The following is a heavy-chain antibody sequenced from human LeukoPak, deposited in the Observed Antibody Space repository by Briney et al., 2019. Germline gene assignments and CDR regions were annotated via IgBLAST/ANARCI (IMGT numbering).Heavy chain of an antibody. D-gene: IGHD2-21*02. CDR3: ARGGFYCGGDCYVDY. J-gene: IGHJ4*02. Sequence: SETLSLTCAVYGGSFSPYYWSWIRQPPGKGLEWIGEINHSGSTNYNPSLKSRVTISVDTSKNQFSLRLSSVAAADTAVYYCARGGFYCGGDCYVDYWGQGALVTVSS. V-gene: IGHV4-34*01. CDR2: INHSGST. CDR1: GGSFSPYY.